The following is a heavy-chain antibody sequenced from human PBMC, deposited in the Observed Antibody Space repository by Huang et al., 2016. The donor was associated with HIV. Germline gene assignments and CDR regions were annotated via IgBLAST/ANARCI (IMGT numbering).Heavy chain of an antibody. CDR1: GGSFSGHY. J-gene: IGHJ3*02. CDR2: INHSGST. Sequence: QVQLQQWGGGLVKPSETLSLTCAVYGGSFSGHYWSWIRQSPGKGLEWIGEINHSGSTTNHPSLKSRLTISVATSKNQFSLKLSAVTAADTAVYYCARERMMSWLDDHDAFDIWGQGTMVTVSS. V-gene: IGHV4-34*01. D-gene: IGHD1-1*01. CDR3: ARERMMSWLDDHDAFDI.